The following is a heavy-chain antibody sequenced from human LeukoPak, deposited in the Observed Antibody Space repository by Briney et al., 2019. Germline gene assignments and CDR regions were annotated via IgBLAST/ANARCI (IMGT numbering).Heavy chain of an antibody. CDR2: IRYDGSNK. J-gene: IGHJ5*02. V-gene: IGHV3-30*02. D-gene: IGHD2-2*01. CDR1: GFTFSSYG. Sequence: GGSLRLSCAASGFTFSSYGMHWVRQAPGKGLEWVAFIRYDGSNKYYADSVKGRFTISRDNSKNTLYLQMNSLRAEDTAVYYCAKVNGYCSSTSCPMYNWFDPWGQGTLVTVSS. CDR3: AKVNGYCSSTSCPMYNWFDP.